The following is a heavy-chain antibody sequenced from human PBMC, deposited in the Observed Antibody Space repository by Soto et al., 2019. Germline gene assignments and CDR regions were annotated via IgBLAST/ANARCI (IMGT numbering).Heavy chain of an antibody. CDR2: IIPTLGTP. Sequence: QVQLVQSGAEVKKPGSSVKVSCKASGGIFSNLAFNWMRQAPGQGLEWMGGIIPTLGTPHYAQKFLGRVTITADESTRTVYMEMSSLTVEDTAVYYCARVGLGAYDYWGQGTLVIVSS. D-gene: IGHD6-19*01. V-gene: IGHV1-69*01. CDR3: ARVGLGAYDY. CDR1: GGIFSNLA. J-gene: IGHJ4*02.